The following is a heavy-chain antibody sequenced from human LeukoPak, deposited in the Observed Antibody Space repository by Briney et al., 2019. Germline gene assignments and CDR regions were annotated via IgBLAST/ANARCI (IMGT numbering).Heavy chain of an antibody. D-gene: IGHD5/OR15-5a*01. CDR1: GGTFSSYA. CDR2: IIPIFGIA. J-gene: IGHJ5*02. V-gene: IGHV1-69*04. Sequence: GASVKVSCKASGGTFSSYAISWVRQAPGQGLEWMGRIIPIFGIANYAQKFQGRVTITADKSTSTAYMELSSLRSEDTAVYYCARSIYDSKAYGWFDPWGQGILVTGSS. CDR3: ARSIYDSKAYGWFDP.